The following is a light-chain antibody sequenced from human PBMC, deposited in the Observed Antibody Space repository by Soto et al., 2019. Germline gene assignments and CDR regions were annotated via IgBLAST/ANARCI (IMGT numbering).Light chain of an antibody. CDR1: QSITTY. V-gene: IGKV1-39*01. CDR3: QQYYSYPRT. Sequence: DIQMTQSPSSLSASVGDRVTITCRASQSITTYLNWYRQKPGKAPKLLIYAASSLQSGVPSRFSGSGSETEFTLTISCLQSEDFATYYCQQYYSYPRTFGQGTKVDI. J-gene: IGKJ1*01. CDR2: AAS.